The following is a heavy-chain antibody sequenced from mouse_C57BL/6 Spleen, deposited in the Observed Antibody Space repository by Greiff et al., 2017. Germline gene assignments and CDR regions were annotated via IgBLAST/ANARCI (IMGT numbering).Heavy chain of an antibody. CDR3: AIGGEGFAY. J-gene: IGHJ3*01. D-gene: IGHD2-13*01. CDR2: INPSTGGT. V-gene: IGHV1-42*01. Sequence: VQLQQSGPELVKPGASVKISCKASGYSFTGYYMNWVKQSPEKSLEWIGEINPSTGGTTYNQKFKAKATLTVDKSSSTAYMQLKSLTSEDSAVYYCAIGGEGFAYWGQGTLVTVSA. CDR1: GYSFTGYY.